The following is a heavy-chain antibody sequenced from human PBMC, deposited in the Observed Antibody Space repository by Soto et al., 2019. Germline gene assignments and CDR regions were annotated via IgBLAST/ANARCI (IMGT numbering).Heavy chain of an antibody. CDR1: GYTFAGYY. J-gene: IGHJ6*02. V-gene: IGHV1-2*02. CDR2: INPNSGGT. D-gene: IGHD1-26*01. Sequence: QVQLVQSGAEVKKPGASVKVSCKASGYTFAGYYMHWVRQAPGQGLEWMGWINPNSGGTNYAQKFQGRVTMTRDTSISTAYMEVNRLISDDTAVYYCARGPYSGSSNSLPYYSAMDVWGQGTTVTVSS. CDR3: ARGPYSGSSNSLPYYSAMDV.